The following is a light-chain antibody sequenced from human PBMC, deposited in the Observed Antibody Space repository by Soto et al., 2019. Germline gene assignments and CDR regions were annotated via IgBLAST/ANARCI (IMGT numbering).Light chain of an antibody. CDR1: ESVSIN. CDR3: QQYNKWPRGT. CDR2: GAS. Sequence: ETVMTQSPATLSVSPGERATLSCRASESVSINLAWYQQKPGQAPRLLIYGASTRATGIPARFSGSGSGTEFTITISSLQSEDFAVYYCQQYNKWPRGTFGQGTKVEIK. J-gene: IGKJ1*01. V-gene: IGKV3-15*01.